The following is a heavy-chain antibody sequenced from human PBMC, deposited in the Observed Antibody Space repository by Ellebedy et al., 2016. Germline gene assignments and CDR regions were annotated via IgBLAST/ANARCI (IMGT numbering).Heavy chain of an antibody. J-gene: IGHJ2*01. CDR2: IYYSGST. CDR3: ARVMRGSVVPAAIHNWYFDL. Sequence: SETLSLTCAVYGGSFSGYYWSWIRQPPGKGLEWFGYIYYSGSTNYNPSLKSRVTISVDTSKNQFSLKLSSVTAADTAVYYCARVMRGSVVPAAIHNWYFDLWGHGTLVTVSS. CDR1: GGSFSGYY. D-gene: IGHD2-2*01. V-gene: IGHV4-59*01.